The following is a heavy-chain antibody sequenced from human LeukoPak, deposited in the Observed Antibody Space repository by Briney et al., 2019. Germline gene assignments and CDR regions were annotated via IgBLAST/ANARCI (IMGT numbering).Heavy chain of an antibody. J-gene: IGHJ4*02. Sequence: ASVKVSCKASGYTFTSYGISWVRQAPGQGLEWMGWISAYNGNTNYAQKLQGRVTMTTDTSTSTAYMELRSLRSDDTAVYYCACAGYSSGWYEYYFDYWGQGTLVTVSS. CDR2: ISAYNGNT. V-gene: IGHV1-18*01. D-gene: IGHD6-19*01. CDR3: ACAGYSSGWYEYYFDY. CDR1: GYTFTSYG.